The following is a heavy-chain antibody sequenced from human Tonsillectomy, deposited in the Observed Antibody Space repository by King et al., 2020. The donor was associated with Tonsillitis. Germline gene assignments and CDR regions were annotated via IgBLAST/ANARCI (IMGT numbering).Heavy chain of an antibody. V-gene: IGHV3-33*05. J-gene: IGHJ4*02. CDR1: GFTFSNYG. Sequence: QVQLVESGGGVVQPGRSLRLSCAASGFTFSNYGMHWVRQAPGKGLEWVAVISYDGSNKYYADSVKGRFTISRDNSKNTLYLQMNSLRADDTAVYYCARWHGDYEYYLDYWGQGTLVTVSS. D-gene: IGHD4-17*01. CDR2: ISYDGSNK. CDR3: ARWHGDYEYYLDY.